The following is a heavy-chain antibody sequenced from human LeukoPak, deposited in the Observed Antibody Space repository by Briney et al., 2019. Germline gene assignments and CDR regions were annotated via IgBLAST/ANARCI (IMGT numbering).Heavy chain of an antibody. Sequence: ASVKVSCKASGYTFTSYGISWVRQAPGQGLEWMGWISAYNGNTNYAQKLQGRVTMTTDTSTSTAYMELRSLRSEDTAVYYCARDRGNDYGDQGPFDYWGQGTLVTVSS. CDR3: ARDRGNDYGDQGPFDY. CDR2: ISAYNGNT. J-gene: IGHJ4*02. D-gene: IGHD4-17*01. V-gene: IGHV1-18*01. CDR1: GYTFTSYG.